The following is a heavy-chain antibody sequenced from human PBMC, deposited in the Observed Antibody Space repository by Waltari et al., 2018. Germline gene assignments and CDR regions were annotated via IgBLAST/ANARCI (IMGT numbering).Heavy chain of an antibody. CDR3: ARGFWFTTVTTFTWFDP. J-gene: IGHJ5*02. CDR1: GFTFIRYS. Sequence: EEQLVESGGDLVKPGGSLRLSCAGSGFTFIRYSMNWVRQAPGKGLEWVSSISSTGHYIYYADSVRGRFTISRDNANNSLYLQMNNLRADDTAIYYCARGFWFTTVTTFTWFDPWGQGTLVTVSS. D-gene: IGHD4-17*01. V-gene: IGHV3-21*01. CDR2: ISSTGHYI.